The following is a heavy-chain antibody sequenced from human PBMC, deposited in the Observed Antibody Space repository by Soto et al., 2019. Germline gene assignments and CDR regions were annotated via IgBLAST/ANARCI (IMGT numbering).Heavy chain of an antibody. D-gene: IGHD3-16*02. Sequence: SATQSLTCTVSGGSISSGGYYWSWIRQHPGKGLDWIWYIYYSGSTYYIPSLKSRVTISVDTSKNQFSLKLSSVTAADTAVYYCARGDDYVWGSYLYYYYGMDVWGQGTTVTVSS. J-gene: IGHJ6*02. CDR3: ARGDDYVWGSYLYYYYGMDV. CDR1: GGSISSGGYY. V-gene: IGHV4-31*03. CDR2: IYYSGST.